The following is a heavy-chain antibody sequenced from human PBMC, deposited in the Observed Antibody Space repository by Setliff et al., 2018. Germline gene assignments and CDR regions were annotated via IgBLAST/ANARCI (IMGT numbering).Heavy chain of an antibody. CDR3: ARSSAPSVVPAADFDY. Sequence: ASVKVSCKTSGFMFSTFGLSWVRLAPGQAPEWIGCISGYTGDTNYAPRFRDRVTLTIDSASTTAYMELRSLRSDDTAFYYCARSSAPSVVPAADFDYWGQGTLVTVSS. V-gene: IGHV1-18*01. CDR2: ISGYTGDT. J-gene: IGHJ4*02. CDR1: GFMFSTFG. D-gene: IGHD2-15*01.